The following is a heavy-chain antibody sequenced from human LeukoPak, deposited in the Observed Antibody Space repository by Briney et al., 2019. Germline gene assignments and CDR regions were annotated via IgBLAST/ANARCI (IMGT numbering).Heavy chain of an antibody. CDR2: ISGSGGST. Sequence: GGSLRLSCAASGFTFSSYEMSWVRQAPEKGLEWVSAISGSGGSTYYADSVKGRFTISRDNSKNTLYLQMYSLRAEDTAVYYCAKIPYGDYVLDYYYYMDVWGKGTTVTISS. J-gene: IGHJ6*03. CDR3: AKIPYGDYVLDYYYYMDV. D-gene: IGHD4-17*01. CDR1: GFTFSSYE. V-gene: IGHV3-23*01.